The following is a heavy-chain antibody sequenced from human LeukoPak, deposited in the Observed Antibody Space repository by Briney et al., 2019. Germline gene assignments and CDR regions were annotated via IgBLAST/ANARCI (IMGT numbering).Heavy chain of an antibody. J-gene: IGHJ5*02. Sequence: GGSLRLSCAASGFTFSSYAMSWVRQAPGKGLEWVSAISGIGGSTYYADSVKGRFTISRDNSKNTLYLQMNSLRAEDTAVYYCAKAPYGSGSNNWFDPWGQGTLVTVSS. V-gene: IGHV3-23*01. CDR1: GFTFSSYA. CDR3: AKAPYGSGSNNWFDP. CDR2: ISGIGGST. D-gene: IGHD3-10*01.